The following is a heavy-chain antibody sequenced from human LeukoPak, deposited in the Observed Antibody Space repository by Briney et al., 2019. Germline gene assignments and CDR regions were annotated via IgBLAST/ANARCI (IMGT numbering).Heavy chain of an antibody. CDR3: AKLNAHSSSWYSDAFDI. D-gene: IGHD6-13*01. CDR1: GFTFSDYY. J-gene: IGHJ3*02. V-gene: IGHV3-23*01. CDR2: ISGSGGSI. Sequence: PGGSLRLSCAASGFTFSDYYMSWIRQAPGKGLEWVSAISGSGGSIYYADSVKGRFTISRDNSKNTLYLQMNSLRAEDTAVYYCAKLNAHSSSWYSDAFDIWGQGTMVTVSS.